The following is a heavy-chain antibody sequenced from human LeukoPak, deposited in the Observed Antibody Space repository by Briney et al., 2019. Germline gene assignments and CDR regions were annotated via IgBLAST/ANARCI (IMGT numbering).Heavy chain of an antibody. Sequence: GGSLRLSCAASGFTFSSYAMSWVRQAPGKGLEWVSAISGSGGSTYYADSVKGRFTISRDNSENTLYLQMNSLRAEDTAVYYCAKDLPIYDFWSGLDYWGQGTLVTVSS. CDR1: GFTFSSYA. D-gene: IGHD3-3*01. V-gene: IGHV3-23*01. J-gene: IGHJ4*02. CDR2: ISGSGGST. CDR3: AKDLPIYDFWSGLDY.